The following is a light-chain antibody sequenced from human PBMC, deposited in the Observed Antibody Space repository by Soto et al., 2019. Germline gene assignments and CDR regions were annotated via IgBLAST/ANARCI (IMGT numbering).Light chain of an antibody. CDR2: GAS. J-gene: IGKJ1*01. V-gene: IGKV3-15*01. Sequence: ELVMTQSPATLSVSPGARATLSCRASQSVSSNLAWYQQKPGQAPRLLIYGASTRATGIPARFNDTGSGTEFTLAIRRMDPDDFAVDDCQKYGTFWTFGRGTKVDIK. CDR1: QSVSSN. CDR3: QKYGTFWT.